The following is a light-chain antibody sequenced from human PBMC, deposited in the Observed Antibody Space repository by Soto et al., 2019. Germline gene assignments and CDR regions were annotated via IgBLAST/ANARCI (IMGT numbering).Light chain of an antibody. V-gene: IGKV1-5*03. CDR2: KAS. CDR1: QSISTW. CDR3: QQYNSYSYT. J-gene: IGKJ2*01. Sequence: DIQMTQSPSTLSASVGDRVTITCRASQSISTWLAWYRQKQGKAPKLLIYKASYLESGVPSRFSGSGSGTEFTLTISSLQPDDFATYYCQQYNSYSYTFGQGTKLEIK.